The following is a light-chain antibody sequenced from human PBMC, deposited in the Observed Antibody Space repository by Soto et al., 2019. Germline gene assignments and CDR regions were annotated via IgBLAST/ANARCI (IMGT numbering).Light chain of an antibody. V-gene: IGLV2-8*01. J-gene: IGLJ1*01. Sequence: QSALTQPPSASGSPGQSVTISCTGTSSDVGGSKYVSWYQQHPDKAPKLMIFEVNKRPSGVPDRFSGSKSGNTASLTVSGLQVEDEADYYCSSYAGINNLGVFGTGTKLTVL. CDR3: SSYAGINNLGV. CDR2: EVN. CDR1: SSDVGGSKY.